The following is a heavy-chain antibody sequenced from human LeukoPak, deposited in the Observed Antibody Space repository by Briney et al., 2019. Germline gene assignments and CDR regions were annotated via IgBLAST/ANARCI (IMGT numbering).Heavy chain of an antibody. J-gene: IGHJ6*02. D-gene: IGHD6-13*01. CDR3: ARAGKYKSSWMVV. V-gene: IGHV1-18*01. CDR1: GYTFSTYG. Sequence: ASVKVSCKASGYTFSTYGVTWVRQAPGQGLEWVGWISAYNGNTNYAQKLQGRVTLTTDTSTSTAYMDLRSLRSDDTAVYYCARAGKYKSSWMVVWGQGTTVTASS. CDR2: ISAYNGNT.